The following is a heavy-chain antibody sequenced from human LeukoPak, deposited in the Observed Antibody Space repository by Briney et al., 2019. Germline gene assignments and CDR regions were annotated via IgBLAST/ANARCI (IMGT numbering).Heavy chain of an antibody. CDR1: GGSFSSYY. CDR3: ARHRLYSGYGTDFDY. CDR2: IYYSGST. J-gene: IGHJ4*02. Sequence: SETLSLTCAVYGGSFSSYYWSWIRRPPGKGLEWIGYIYYSGSTNYNPSLKSRVTISVDTSKNQFSLKLSSVTAADTAVYYCARHRLYSGYGTDFDYWGQGTLVTVSS. V-gene: IGHV4-59*08. D-gene: IGHD5-12*01.